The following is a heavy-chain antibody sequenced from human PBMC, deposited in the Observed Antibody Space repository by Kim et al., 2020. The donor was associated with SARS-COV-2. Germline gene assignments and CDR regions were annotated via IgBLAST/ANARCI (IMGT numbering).Heavy chain of an antibody. CDR3: ARYTDTAMVMNDYYGMDV. CDR2: INPNSGGT. V-gene: IGHV1-2*02. Sequence: ASVKVSCKASGYTFTGYYMHWVRQAPGQGLEWMGWINPNSGGTNYAQKFQGRVTMTRDTSISTAYMELSRLRSDDTAVYYCARYTDTAMVMNDYYGMDVWGQGTTVTVSS. D-gene: IGHD5-18*01. J-gene: IGHJ6*02. CDR1: GYTFTGYY.